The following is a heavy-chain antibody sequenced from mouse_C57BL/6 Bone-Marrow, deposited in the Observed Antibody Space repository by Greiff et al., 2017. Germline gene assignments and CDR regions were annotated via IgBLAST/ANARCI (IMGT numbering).Heavy chain of an antibody. CDR2: IDPSASYT. CDR1: GYTFTRYW. Sequence: VQLQQPGAELVKPGASVKLSCKASGYTFTRYWMQWVKQRPGQGLELIGEIDPSASYTTYNKKFKGNATLTVDTSSSTAYMKLSSLTSEDSAVYYCASFYYYGSSSYYAMDYWGQGTSVTVSS. CDR3: ASFYYYGSSSYYAMDY. J-gene: IGHJ4*01. V-gene: IGHV1-50*01. D-gene: IGHD1-1*01.